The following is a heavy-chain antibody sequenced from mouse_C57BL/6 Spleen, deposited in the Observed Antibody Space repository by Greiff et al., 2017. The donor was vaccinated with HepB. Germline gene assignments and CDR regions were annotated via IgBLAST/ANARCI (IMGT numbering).Heavy chain of an antibody. Sequence: DVMLVESGGGLVKPGGSLKLSCAASGFTFSDYGMHWVRQAPEKGLEWVAYISSGSSTIYYADTVKGRFTISRDNAKNTLFLQMTSLRSEDTAMYYCARLDYDERAMDYWGQGTSVTVSS. D-gene: IGHD2-4*01. V-gene: IGHV5-17*01. CDR2: ISSGSSTI. CDR3: ARLDYDERAMDY. CDR1: GFTFSDYG. J-gene: IGHJ4*01.